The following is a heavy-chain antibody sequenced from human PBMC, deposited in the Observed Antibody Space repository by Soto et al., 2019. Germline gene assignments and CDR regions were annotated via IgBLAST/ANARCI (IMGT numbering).Heavy chain of an antibody. CDR3: ARVLIPMVRGVMGAFDI. V-gene: IGHV1-8*01. J-gene: IGHJ3*02. D-gene: IGHD3-10*01. CDR1: GYTFTSYD. Sequence: ASVKVSCKASGYTFTSYDINWVRQATGQGLEWMGWMNPNSGNTGYAQKFQGRVTMTRNTSISTAYMELSSLRSEDTAVYYCARVLIPMVRGVMGAFDIWGKGTMVTVPS. CDR2: MNPNSGNT.